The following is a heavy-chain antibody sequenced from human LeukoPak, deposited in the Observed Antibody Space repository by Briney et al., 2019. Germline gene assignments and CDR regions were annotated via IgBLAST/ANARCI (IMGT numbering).Heavy chain of an antibody. Sequence: ASVKVSCKASGYTFTSYGISWVRQAPGQGLEWMGWINPNSGGTNYAQKFQGRVTMTRDTSISTAYMELSRLRSDDTAVYYCARDNRSLGKYFQHWGQGTLVIVSS. CDR3: ARDNRSLGKYFQH. CDR2: INPNSGGT. D-gene: IGHD2/OR15-2a*01. J-gene: IGHJ1*01. CDR1: GYTFTSYG. V-gene: IGHV1-2*02.